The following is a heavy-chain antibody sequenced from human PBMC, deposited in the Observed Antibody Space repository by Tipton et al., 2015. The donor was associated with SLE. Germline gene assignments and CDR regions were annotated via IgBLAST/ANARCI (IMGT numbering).Heavy chain of an antibody. CDR2: IYHSGST. Sequence: TLSLTCTVSGYSISSGYYWGWIRQPPGKGLEWIGSIYHSGSTYYNPSLKSRVTISVDTSKNQFSLKLSSVTAADTAVYYCARHEVAVAGKGDWYFDLWGRGTLVTVSS. CDR1: GYSISSGYY. V-gene: IGHV4-38-2*02. J-gene: IGHJ2*01. CDR3: ARHEVAVAGKGDWYFDL. D-gene: IGHD6-19*01.